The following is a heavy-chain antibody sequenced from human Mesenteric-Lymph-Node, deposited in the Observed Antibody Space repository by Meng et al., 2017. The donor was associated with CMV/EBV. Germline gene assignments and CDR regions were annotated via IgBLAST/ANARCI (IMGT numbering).Heavy chain of an antibody. Sequence: SETLSLTCTVSGDSISSSTYYWGWIRQPPGKGLEWIGSIYYSGSTYYNPSLKSRVTISVDTSKNQFSLKLSSVTAADTAVYYCASGWRVVVPAAPKSDWFDPWGQGTLVTVSS. CDR3: ASGWRVVVPAAPKSDWFDP. D-gene: IGHD2-2*01. CDR1: GDSISSSTYY. CDR2: IYYSGST. J-gene: IGHJ5*02. V-gene: IGHV4-39*07.